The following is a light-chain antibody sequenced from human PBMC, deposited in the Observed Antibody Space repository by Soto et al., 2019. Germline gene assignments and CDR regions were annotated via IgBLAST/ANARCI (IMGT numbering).Light chain of an antibody. CDR2: AAS. Sequence: DIQMTQSPSSLSASVGDRVTITCRASQSISSYLNWYQQKPGKAPKLLIYAASSLQSGVPSRFSGSGSGTDFTLTISSLEPEDFAVYYCQQRSNWPRTFGPGTKVDIK. CDR3: QQRSNWPRT. CDR1: QSISSY. J-gene: IGKJ3*01. V-gene: IGKV1-39*01.